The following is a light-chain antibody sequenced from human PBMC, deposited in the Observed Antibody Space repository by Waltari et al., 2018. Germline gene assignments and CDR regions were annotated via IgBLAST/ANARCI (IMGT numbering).Light chain of an antibody. CDR2: QDT. Sequence: SYELTQPPSVSVSPGQTASTTCSGDKLGDQHVCGIQQKPVQSPVLVIYQDTRRPYGIPERFSGSNSGNTATLTISGTQAMDEADYYCQAWDSSTAVFGGGTKLTVL. J-gene: IGLJ2*01. V-gene: IGLV3-1*01. CDR1: KLGDQH. CDR3: QAWDSSTAV.